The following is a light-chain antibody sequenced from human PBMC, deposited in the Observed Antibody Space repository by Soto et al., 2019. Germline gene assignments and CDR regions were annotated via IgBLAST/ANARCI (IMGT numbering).Light chain of an antibody. V-gene: IGLV2-14*01. CDR3: SSYTTNITPVV. J-gene: IGLJ2*01. CDR2: EVT. CDR1: SGDIGGYNY. Sequence: QSVLNQPASVSGSPGQSITISCTGTSGDIGGYNYVSWYQQHPGKAPKLLISEVTNRPSGVSNRFSGSKSGNTASLTISGLQAEDEADYYCSSYTTNITPVVFGGGTKLTVL.